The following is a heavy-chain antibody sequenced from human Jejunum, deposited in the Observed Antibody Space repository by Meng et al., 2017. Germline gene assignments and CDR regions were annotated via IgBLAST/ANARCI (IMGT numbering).Heavy chain of an antibody. CDR3: SRDENSSGPTTNWFDP. CDR2: VSAYNAKT. Sequence: QVKLWHSAAEVKKPGASVKVSCKASGYTFNIYGISWFRQAPGKGLEWMGWVSAYNAKTIYAHKLQGRLTMTTDTSTSTAYMELRSLRSDDTAVYYCSRDENSSGPTTNWFDPWGQGTLVTVSS. CDR1: GYTFNIYG. J-gene: IGHJ5*02. V-gene: IGHV1-18*01. D-gene: IGHD6-19*01.